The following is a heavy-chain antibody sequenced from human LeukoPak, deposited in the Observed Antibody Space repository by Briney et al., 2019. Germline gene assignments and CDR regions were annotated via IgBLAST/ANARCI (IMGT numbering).Heavy chain of an antibody. CDR1: GGSISSSSYY. D-gene: IGHD6-19*01. Sequence: SETLSLTCTVSGGSISSSSYYWGWIRQPPGKGLEWIGSIYYSGSTYYNPSLKSRVTISVDTSKNQFSLKLSSVTAADTAVYYCARESGSSGWGPNWFDPWGQGTLVTVSS. CDR2: IYYSGST. J-gene: IGHJ5*02. CDR3: ARESGSSGWGPNWFDP. V-gene: IGHV4-39*07.